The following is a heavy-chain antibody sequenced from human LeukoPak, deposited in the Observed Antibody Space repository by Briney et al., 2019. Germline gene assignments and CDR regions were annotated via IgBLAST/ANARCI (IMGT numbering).Heavy chain of an antibody. CDR3: AKVAYSGSYYDY. CDR1: GFTFINYW. CDR2: IKQDGSEK. D-gene: IGHD1-26*01. Sequence: PGGSLRLSCAASGFTFINYWMSWVRQAPGKGLEWVANIKQDGSEKYYVDSVRDRFTISRDNAKNSLYLQMNSLRAEDTAVYYCAKVAYSGSYYDYWGQGTLVTVSS. J-gene: IGHJ4*02. V-gene: IGHV3-7*01.